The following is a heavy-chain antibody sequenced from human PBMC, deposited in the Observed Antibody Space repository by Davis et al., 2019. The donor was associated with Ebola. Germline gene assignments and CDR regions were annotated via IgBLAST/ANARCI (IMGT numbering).Heavy chain of an antibody. CDR1: GYTFTDYY. D-gene: IGHD3-16*01. J-gene: IGHJ4*01. CDR3: VRIANYDTTEQ. CDR2: INPSGGST. V-gene: IGHV1-46*01. Sequence: ASVKVSCKASGYTFTDYYLHWVRQAPGQGLEWMGIINPSGGSTSYAQKFQGRVTMTRDTSTSTVYMELSSLRSEDTAIYYCVRIANYDTTEQWGHGTLVTVSS.